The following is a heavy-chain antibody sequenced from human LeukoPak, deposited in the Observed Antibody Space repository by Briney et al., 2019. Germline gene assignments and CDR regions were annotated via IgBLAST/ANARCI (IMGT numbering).Heavy chain of an antibody. CDR2: FDPEDGET. CDR1: GYTLTELS. CDR3: ARGRGSGSYYRAPFDY. D-gene: IGHD3-10*01. Sequence: GASVKVSCKVSGYTLTELSMHWVRQAPGKGLEWMGGFDPEDGETIYAQKFQGRVTMTEDTSTDTAYMELSSLRSEDTAVYYCARGRGSGSYYRAPFDYWGQGTLVTVSS. V-gene: IGHV1-24*01. J-gene: IGHJ4*02.